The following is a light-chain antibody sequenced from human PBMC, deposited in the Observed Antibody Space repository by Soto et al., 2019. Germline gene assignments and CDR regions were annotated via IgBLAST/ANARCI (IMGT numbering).Light chain of an antibody. V-gene: IGKV3-11*01. CDR1: QSVSSY. CDR2: DAS. Sequence: EIVLTQSPATLSLSPGERATLSCRASQSVSSYLAWYQQKPGQAPRLLIYDASNRATGIPARFSGSGSGTDFSLTISRVSPEDFAVYDGQQRSYWPWIFTCGLGTKVDSK. CDR3: QQRSYWPWIFT. J-gene: IGKJ3*01.